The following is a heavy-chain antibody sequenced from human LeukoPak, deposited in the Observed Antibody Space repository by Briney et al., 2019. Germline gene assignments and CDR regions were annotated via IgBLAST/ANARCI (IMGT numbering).Heavy chain of an antibody. J-gene: IGHJ4*02. CDR2: TYYRSKWHN. D-gene: IGHD6-19*01. CDR1: GDSFSSNSAA. Sequence: PSQTLSLTCAISGDSFSSNSAAWHWIRQSPSRGLEWLGRTYYRSKWHNDYAVSVKSRITINPDTSKNQFSLQLNSVTPEDTAVYYCERASHSSGWYNLDYWGQGTLVTVSS. V-gene: IGHV6-1*01. CDR3: ERASHSSGWYNLDY.